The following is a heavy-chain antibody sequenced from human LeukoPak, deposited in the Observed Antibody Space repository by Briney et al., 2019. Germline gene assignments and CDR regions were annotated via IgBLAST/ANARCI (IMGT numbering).Heavy chain of an antibody. J-gene: IGHJ3*02. V-gene: IGHV3-33*01. D-gene: IGHD5-18*01. CDR1: GFTFSSYG. CDR3: ARPDTSNAFDI. CDR2: IWYDGSNK. Sequence: GGSLRLSCAASGFTFSSYGMHWVRQAPGKGLEWVAVIWYDGSNKYYADSVKGRFTISRDNSKSTLYLQMNSLRAEDTAVYYCARPDTSNAFDIWGQGTMVTVSS.